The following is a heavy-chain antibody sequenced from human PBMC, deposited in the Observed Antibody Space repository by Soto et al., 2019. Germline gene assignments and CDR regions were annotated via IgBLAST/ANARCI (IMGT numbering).Heavy chain of an antibody. V-gene: IGHV3-7*01. D-gene: IGHD4-4*01. CDR2: IKQDGSDK. CDR1: GFAFSGYW. Sequence: EVQLVESGGDLVQPGGSLRLSCAASGFAFSGYWMSWVRQAPGKGLEGVANIKQDGSDKYYADSVKGRFTISRDNSKSTLYLQMNSLRAEDTAVYYCARDFADYSNHWYYFDYWGQGTLVTVSS. J-gene: IGHJ4*02. CDR3: ARDFADYSNHWYYFDY.